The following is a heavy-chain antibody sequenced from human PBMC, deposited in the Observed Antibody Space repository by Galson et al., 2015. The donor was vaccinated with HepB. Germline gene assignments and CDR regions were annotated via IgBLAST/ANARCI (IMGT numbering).Heavy chain of an antibody. CDR3: TTYVDGDTAMVPTDY. Sequence: SLRLSCAASGFTFSNAWMSWVRQAPGKGLEWVGRIKSKTDGGTTDYAAPVKGRFTISRDDSKNTLYLQMNSLKTEDTAVCYCTTYVDGDTAMVPTDYWGQGTLVTVSS. D-gene: IGHD5-18*01. CDR2: IKSKTDGGTT. V-gene: IGHV3-15*01. CDR1: GFTFSNAW. J-gene: IGHJ4*02.